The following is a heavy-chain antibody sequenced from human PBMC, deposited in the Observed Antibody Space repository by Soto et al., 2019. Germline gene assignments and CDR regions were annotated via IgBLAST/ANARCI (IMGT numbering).Heavy chain of an antibody. Sequence: GGSLRLSCAASGFTFSDYYMSWIRQAPGKGLEWVSYISSSGSTIYYADSVKGRFTISRDNAKNSLYLQMNSLRAEDTAVYYCARGRINYYYYYMDVWGKGTTVTVSS. V-gene: IGHV3-11*01. CDR2: ISSSGSTI. CDR3: ARGRINYYYYYMDV. J-gene: IGHJ6*03. CDR1: GFTFSDYY.